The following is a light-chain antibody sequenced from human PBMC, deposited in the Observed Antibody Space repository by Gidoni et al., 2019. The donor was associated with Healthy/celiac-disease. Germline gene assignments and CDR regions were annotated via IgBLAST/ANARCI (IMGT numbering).Light chain of an antibody. Sequence: YELTQPPSVSVSPGQTASITCSGDKLGDKYACWYQQKPGQSPVLVIYQDSKRPSGIPERFSGSNSGNTATLTISGTQAMDEADYYCQAWDSSTYVFGPGTKVTVL. CDR2: QDS. J-gene: IGLJ1*01. CDR1: KLGDKY. V-gene: IGLV3-1*01. CDR3: QAWDSSTYV.